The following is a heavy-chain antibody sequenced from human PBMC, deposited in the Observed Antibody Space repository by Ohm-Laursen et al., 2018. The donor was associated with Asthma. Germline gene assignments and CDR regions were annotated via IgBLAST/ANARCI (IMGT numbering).Heavy chain of an antibody. CDR3: ARDRQWLGRDGFDI. V-gene: IGHV1-3*01. CDR2: INAGNGNT. J-gene: IGHJ3*02. Sequence: GASVKVSCKASGYSFTSYAMHWVRQAPGQRLEWMGWINAGNGNTKYSQKFQGRVTITRDTSASTAYMVLSSLRSEDTAVYYCARDRQWLGRDGFDIWGQGTKVTVSS. D-gene: IGHD6-19*01. CDR1: GYSFTSYA.